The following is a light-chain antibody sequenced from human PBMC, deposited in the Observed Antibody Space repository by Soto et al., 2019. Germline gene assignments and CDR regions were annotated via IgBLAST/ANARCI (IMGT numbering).Light chain of an antibody. CDR1: QSVSNNY. CDR3: QKYGSSGT. Sequence: ESVLTQSPGTLSLSPGEIATLSCRASQSVSNNYLAWYQQKPGQAPRLLIDAASNRATGIPDRFSGSGSGTDFPITIRRIEPADFAVYYCQKYGSSGTFGQGTKVEIK. V-gene: IGKV3-20*01. J-gene: IGKJ1*01. CDR2: AAS.